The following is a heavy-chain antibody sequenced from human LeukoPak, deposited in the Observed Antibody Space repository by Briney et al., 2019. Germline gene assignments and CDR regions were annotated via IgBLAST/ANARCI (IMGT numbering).Heavy chain of an antibody. V-gene: IGHV4-34*01. Sequence: SETLSLTCAVYGGSFSGYYWSWIRQPPGKGLEWIGEINHSGSTNYNPSLKSRVTISVDTSKNQFSLKLSSVTAADTAVYYCARAEYSSSWGYFDYWGQGTLVTVSS. CDR3: ARAEYSSSWGYFDY. CDR2: INHSGST. D-gene: IGHD6-13*01. CDR1: GGSFSGYY. J-gene: IGHJ4*02.